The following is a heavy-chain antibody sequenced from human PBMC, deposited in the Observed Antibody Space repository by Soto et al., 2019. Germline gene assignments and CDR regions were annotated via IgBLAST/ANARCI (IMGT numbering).Heavy chain of an antibody. J-gene: IGHJ3*02. V-gene: IGHV3-23*01. CDR2: ISGSGGST. Sequence: GGSLRLSCAASGFTFSSYAMSWVRQAPGKGLEWVSAISGSGGSTYYADSVKGRFTISRDNSKNTLYLQMNSLRAEDTAVYYCAKVRGESIAARLIPDAFDIWGQGTMVT. D-gene: IGHD6-6*01. CDR1: GFTFSSYA. CDR3: AKVRGESIAARLIPDAFDI.